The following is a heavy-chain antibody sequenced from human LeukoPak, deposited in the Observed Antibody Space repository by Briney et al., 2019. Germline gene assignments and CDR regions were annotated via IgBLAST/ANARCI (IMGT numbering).Heavy chain of an antibody. V-gene: IGHV4-39*07. CDR1: GGSISSSSYY. Sequence: SETLSLTCTVSGGSISSSSYYWGWLRQPPGKGLEWIGSIYYSGSTYYNPSLKSRVTISVDTSKNQFSLKLSSVTAADTAVYYCARGYCSGGSCQLNIWGQGTMVTVSS. CDR2: IYYSGST. CDR3: ARGYCSGGSCQLNI. D-gene: IGHD2-15*01. J-gene: IGHJ3*02.